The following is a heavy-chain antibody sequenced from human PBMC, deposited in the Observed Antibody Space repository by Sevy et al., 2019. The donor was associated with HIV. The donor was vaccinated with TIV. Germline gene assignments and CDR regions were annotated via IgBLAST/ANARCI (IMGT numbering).Heavy chain of an antibody. CDR3: AKDSQAYGSGRGYFDY. V-gene: IGHV3-43*01. CDR2: ISWDGGST. Sequence: GGSLRLSCVASGFTFDDYAMHWVRQAPGKGLEWVSLISWDGGSTYYADSVQGRFTISRDNTRNSLYLQLHSLRPEDTALYYCAKDSQAYGSGRGYFDYWGQGTLVTVSS. D-gene: IGHD6-19*01. CDR1: GFTFDDYA. J-gene: IGHJ4*02.